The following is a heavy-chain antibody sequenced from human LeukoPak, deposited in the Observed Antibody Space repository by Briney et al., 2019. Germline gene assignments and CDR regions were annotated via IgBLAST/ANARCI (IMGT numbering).Heavy chain of an antibody. D-gene: IGHD3-10*01. J-gene: IGHJ5*02. Sequence: SETLSLTCTVSGGSISSGGYYWSWIRQHPGKGLEWIGYIYYSGSTYYNSSLKSRVTISVDTSKNQFSLKLSSVTAADTAVYYCARDQLYGSGPTGFDPWGQGTLVTVSS. CDR3: ARDQLYGSGPTGFDP. CDR2: IYYSGST. CDR1: GGSISSGGYY. V-gene: IGHV4-31*03.